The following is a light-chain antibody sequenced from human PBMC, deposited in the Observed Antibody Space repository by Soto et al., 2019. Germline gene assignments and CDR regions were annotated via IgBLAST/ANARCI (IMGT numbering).Light chain of an antibody. CDR3: QQYGSSPT. Sequence: EIVLTQSPGTLSLSPGERATLSCRSSQSVSSNYLACYQQKPDQAPSLVIYYVSGRATGIPDRFSGSGSGTDFTLTISRLEPEDFAVYYCQQYGSSPTFGQGTKVEIK. J-gene: IGKJ1*01. CDR2: YVS. CDR1: QSVSSNY. V-gene: IGKV3-20*01.